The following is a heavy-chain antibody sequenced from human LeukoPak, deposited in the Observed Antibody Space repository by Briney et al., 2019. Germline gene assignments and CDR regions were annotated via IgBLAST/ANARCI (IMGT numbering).Heavy chain of an antibody. V-gene: IGHV3-15*01. J-gene: IGHJ4*02. CDR1: GFTFSNAC. Sequence: GGSLRLSCAASGFTFSNACMSWVRQAPGKGLEWVGRIKSKTDGGTTDYAAPVKGRFTISRDDSKNTLYLQMNSLKTEDTAVYYCTTDLYYYDSSGYPPTYFDYWGQGTLVTVSS. CDR3: TTDLYYYDSSGYPPTYFDY. CDR2: IKSKTDGGTT. D-gene: IGHD3-22*01.